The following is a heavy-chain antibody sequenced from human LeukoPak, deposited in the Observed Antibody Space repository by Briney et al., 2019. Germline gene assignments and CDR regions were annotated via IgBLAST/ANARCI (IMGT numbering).Heavy chain of an antibody. V-gene: IGHV3-30*18. CDR2: ISYDGSNK. CDR1: GFTFSSYG. Sequence: GRSLRLSCAASGFTFSSYGMHWVRQAPGKGLEWVAVISYDGSNKYYADSVKSRFTISRDNSKNTLYLQMNSLRAEDTAVYYCAKSPMGVKSWYFDYWGQGTLVTVSS. CDR3: AKSPMGVKSWYFDY. D-gene: IGHD3-16*01. J-gene: IGHJ4*02.